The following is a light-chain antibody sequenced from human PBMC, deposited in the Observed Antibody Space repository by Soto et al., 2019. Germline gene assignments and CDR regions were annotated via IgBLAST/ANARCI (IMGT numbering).Light chain of an antibody. V-gene: IGKV1-5*03. J-gene: IGKJ3*01. CDR2: KAS. CDR1: QSISSC. Sequence: DIQMTQSPSTLSASVGDRVTITCRASQSISSCLAWSQQKPGKAPKLLIYKASSLESGVTSRFSGSGSGTEFTLTISSLQPDDCATYDCQQYNSYSLSFGPGTKVYIK. CDR3: QQYNSYSLS.